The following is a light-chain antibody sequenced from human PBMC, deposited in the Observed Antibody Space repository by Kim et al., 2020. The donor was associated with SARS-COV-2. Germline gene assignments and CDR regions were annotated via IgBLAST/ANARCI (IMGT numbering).Light chain of an antibody. CDR2: SAS. CDR1: QRISAY. V-gene: IGKV1-39*01. CDR3: QKTHNLPLT. J-gene: IGKJ4*01. Sequence: DIQMTQSPSSMSASIGDRVTITCRASQRISAYLNWYQQKPGKAPKLLISSASDVRSGVPSRFSGGRSGTEFTLAINGLQLEDFATYFCQKTHNLPLTFGAGTKVDIK.